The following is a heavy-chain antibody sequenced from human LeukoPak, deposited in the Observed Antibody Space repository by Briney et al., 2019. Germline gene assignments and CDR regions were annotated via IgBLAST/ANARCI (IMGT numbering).Heavy chain of an antibody. D-gene: IGHD6-13*01. CDR3: VRDSSAATY. J-gene: IGHJ1*01. CDR2: ISAGSIST. CDR1: GFTFSYHW. Sequence: GGSLRLSCATSGFTFSYHWMQWVRQAPGKGLVWVSRISAGSISTTYADSVKGRFTISRDNAKNTLYLQMSSLRAEDTAVYYCVRDSSAATYWGLGTLVTVSS. V-gene: IGHV3-74*03.